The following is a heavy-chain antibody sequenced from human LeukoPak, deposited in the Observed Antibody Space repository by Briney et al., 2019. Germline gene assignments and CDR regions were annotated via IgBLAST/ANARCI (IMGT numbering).Heavy chain of an antibody. Sequence: SVKVSCKASGGTFSSYAISWVRQAPGQGLEWMGGIIPIFGTANYAQKFQGRVTITADESTSTAYMELSSLRSEDTAVYYCARDRDIVVVPAAMRNYYYYMDVWGKGTTVTVSS. CDR1: GGTFSSYA. V-gene: IGHV1-69*01. D-gene: IGHD2-2*01. J-gene: IGHJ6*03. CDR3: ARDRDIVVVPAAMRNYYYYMDV. CDR2: IIPIFGTA.